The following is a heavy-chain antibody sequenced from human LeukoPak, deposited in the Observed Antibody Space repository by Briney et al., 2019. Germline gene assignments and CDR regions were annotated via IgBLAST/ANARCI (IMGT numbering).Heavy chain of an antibody. CDR1: GFTFSNFW. V-gene: IGHV3-74*01. CDR2: ITPDGGGA. D-gene: IGHD1-7*01. CDR3: ARVRELYRDY. Sequence: GGSLRLSCATSGFTFSNFWMHWVRQAPGKGLVWVSRITPDGGGADYMDSVRGRFTISRDNAKNTLYLQMNSLGAEDTAVYYCARVRELYRDYWGQGTLVTVSS. J-gene: IGHJ4*02.